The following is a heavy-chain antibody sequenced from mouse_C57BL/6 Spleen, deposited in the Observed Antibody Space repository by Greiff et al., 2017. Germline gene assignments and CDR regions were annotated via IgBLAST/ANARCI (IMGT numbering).Heavy chain of an antibody. V-gene: IGHV3-1*01. Sequence: EVRLLESGPGMVKPSQSLSLTCTVTGSFITSVYDWHWIRHFPGNKLEWMGYISYCGSSNYNPSLKSRISFTHDASKNHFFLKLNSVTTEDTATYYCARDDDYGLADWGQGTLVTVSA. J-gene: IGHJ3*01. D-gene: IGHD2-4*01. CDR2: ISYCGSS. CDR1: GSFITSVYD. CDR3: ARDDDYGLAD.